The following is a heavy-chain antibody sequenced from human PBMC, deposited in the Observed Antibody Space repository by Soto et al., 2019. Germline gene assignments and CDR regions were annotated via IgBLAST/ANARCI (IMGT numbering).Heavy chain of an antibody. CDR3: AKDFVSRNRIYAPFDI. CDR2: IGGDGYNP. Sequence: PGGSLRLSCAASGFTFSDYAMSWVRQAPGKGLEWVSVIGGDGYNPYYADSVKGRFTVSRDNSKNTLYLQMGSLRAEDAAVYYCAKDFVSRNRIYAPFDIWGQGTMFSFSS. D-gene: IGHD3-16*01. J-gene: IGHJ3*02. V-gene: IGHV3-23*01. CDR1: GFTFSDYA.